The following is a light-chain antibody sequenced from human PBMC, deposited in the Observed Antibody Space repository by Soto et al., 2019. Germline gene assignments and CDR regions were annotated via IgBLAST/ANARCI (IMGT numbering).Light chain of an antibody. CDR1: SSNIGNNY. Sequence: QSVLTQPPSASGTPGQRVSISCSGNSSNIGNNYVSWYQHLPGTAPKLLIYSNNQRPSGVPDRFSGSKSGTSASLAISGLRSEDEADYYCAEWDDSLTGPYVFGTGTKVTVL. J-gene: IGLJ1*01. CDR2: SNN. V-gene: IGLV1-47*01. CDR3: AEWDDSLTGPYV.